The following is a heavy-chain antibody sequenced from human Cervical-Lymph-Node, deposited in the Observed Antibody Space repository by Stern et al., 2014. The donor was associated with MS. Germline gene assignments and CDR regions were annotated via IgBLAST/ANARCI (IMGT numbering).Heavy chain of an antibody. Sequence: QVQLVESGAEVKKPGASVKVSCKASGYTFTNYYLHWVRQAPGQGLEWMGVISPSGGSTSSTQKFQGRVTMTRDTSTSTVYMELSSLRYEDTAVYYCARGDIVATIGFDYWGQGTLVTVSS. J-gene: IGHJ4*02. CDR1: GYTFTNYY. V-gene: IGHV1-46*01. CDR2: ISPSGGST. D-gene: IGHD5-12*01. CDR3: ARGDIVATIGFDY.